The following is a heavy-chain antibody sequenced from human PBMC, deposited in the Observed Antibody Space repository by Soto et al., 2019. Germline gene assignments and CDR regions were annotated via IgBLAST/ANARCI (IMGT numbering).Heavy chain of an antibody. CDR1: GGSISSYY. CDR2: IYYSGST. Sequence: QVQLQESGPGLVKPSETLSLTCTVSGGSISSYYWSWIRQPPGKGLEWIGYIYYSGSTNYNPSLKSRVTISVDTSKNQFSLKLSSVTAADTAVYYCARDRGHDFWSGYYDYWGQGTLVTVSS. V-gene: IGHV4-59*01. CDR3: ARDRGHDFWSGYYDY. D-gene: IGHD3-3*01. J-gene: IGHJ4*02.